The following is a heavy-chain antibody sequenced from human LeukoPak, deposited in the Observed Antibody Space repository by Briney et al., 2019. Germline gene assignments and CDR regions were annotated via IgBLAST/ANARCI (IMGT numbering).Heavy chain of an antibody. J-gene: IGHJ1*01. D-gene: IGHD3-22*01. CDR3: ARAPSEIGGYYPEYFRH. V-gene: IGHV3-74*01. CDR2: IKSDGST. Sequence: GGSLRLSCAASGFTFSSYWMHWVRQAPGKGLVWVSRIKSDGSTNCADSVKGRFTISRDNAKNTLSLQMNSLRAEDTGVYYCARAPSEIGGYYPEYFRHWGQGPLVTVSS. CDR1: GFTFSSYW.